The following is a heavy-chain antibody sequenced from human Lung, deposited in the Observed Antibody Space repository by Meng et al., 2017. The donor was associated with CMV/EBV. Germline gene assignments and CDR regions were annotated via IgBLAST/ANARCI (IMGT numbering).Heavy chain of an antibody. CDR1: GGSISSSSYY. CDR2: IYYSGST. J-gene: IGHJ4*02. Sequence: SXTXSLXCTVSGGSISSSSYYWGWIRQPPGKGLEWIGSIYYSGSTYYNPSLKSRVTISVDTSKNQFSLKLSSVTAADTAVYYCARYGGVVVVPAAIPPDYXGQGXLVTVSS. V-gene: IGHV4-39*01. D-gene: IGHD2-2*02. CDR3: ARYGGVVVVPAAIPPDY.